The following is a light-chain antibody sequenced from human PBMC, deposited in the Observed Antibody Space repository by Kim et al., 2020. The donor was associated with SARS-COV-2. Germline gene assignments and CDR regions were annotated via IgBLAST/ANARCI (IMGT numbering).Light chain of an antibody. J-gene: IGKJ5*01. CDR3: QQRSRWPPT. V-gene: IGKV3-11*01. Sequence: LSPGERAPLPCRASHSISNSLAWYQQKPGQAPRLLIYDATNGATDIPARFSGSGSGTDFTLTISSLEPEDFAVYFCQQRSRWPPTFGQGTRLEIK. CDR2: DAT. CDR1: HSISNS.